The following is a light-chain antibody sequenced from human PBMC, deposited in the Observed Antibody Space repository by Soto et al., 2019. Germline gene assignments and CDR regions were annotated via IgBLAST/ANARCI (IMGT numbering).Light chain of an antibody. CDR3: CSYAGSAAVV. J-gene: IGLJ2*01. V-gene: IGLV2-23*01. Sequence: QPVLTQPASVSGSPGQSITISCTGTSSDVGSYNLVSWYQQHPGKAPKLIIYESSKRPSGVSNRFSGSKSGNTASVTVSGLQAEDEADYYCCSYAGSAAVVFGGGTKLTVL. CDR2: ESS. CDR1: SSDVGSYNL.